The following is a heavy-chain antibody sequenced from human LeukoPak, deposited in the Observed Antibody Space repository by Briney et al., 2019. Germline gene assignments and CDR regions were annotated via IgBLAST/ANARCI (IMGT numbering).Heavy chain of an antibody. Sequence: PGDSLKISCQGSGYSFTSYWIGWVRQMPGKGLEWMGIIYPGDSDTRYSPSFRGQVTISADKSISTAYLQWSSLKASDTAMYYCAIDTNNYYGSGSFDYWGQGTLVTVST. V-gene: IGHV5-51*03. CDR1: GYSFTSYW. CDR3: AIDTNNYYGSGSFDY. CDR2: IYPGDSDT. D-gene: IGHD3-10*01. J-gene: IGHJ4*02.